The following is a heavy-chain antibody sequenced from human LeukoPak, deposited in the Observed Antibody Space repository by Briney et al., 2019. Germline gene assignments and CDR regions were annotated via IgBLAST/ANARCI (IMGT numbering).Heavy chain of an antibody. D-gene: IGHD1-14*01. V-gene: IGHV4-59*01. CDR1: GGSISSYY. J-gene: IGHJ3*02. CDR2: IYYSGST. CDR3: ARGPEGAFDI. Sequence: SETLSLTCTVSGGSISSYYWSWIRQPPGKGLEWIGYIYYSGSTNYNPSLKSRVAISVDTSKNQFSLKLNSVTAADTAVYYCARGPEGAFDIWGQGTMVTVSS.